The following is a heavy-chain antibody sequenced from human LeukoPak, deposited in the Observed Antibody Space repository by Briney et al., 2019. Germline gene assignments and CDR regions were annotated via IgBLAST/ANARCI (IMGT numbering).Heavy chain of an antibody. CDR3: AISAGNGRYCDY. CDR1: GYSFTTYW. J-gene: IGHJ4*02. CDR2: IYPGDSDT. D-gene: IGHD1-26*01. Sequence: GESLKISCKGTGYSFTTYWIGWVRQMPGKGLEWMGVIYPGDSDTRYSPSFQGQVTISADKSIGAAYLQWSSLKASGTAMYYCAISAGNGRYCDYWGQGTLVTVSS. V-gene: IGHV5-51*06.